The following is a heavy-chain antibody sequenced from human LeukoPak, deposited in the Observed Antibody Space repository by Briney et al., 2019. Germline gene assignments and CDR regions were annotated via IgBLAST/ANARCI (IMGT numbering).Heavy chain of an antibody. J-gene: IGHJ4*02. D-gene: IGHD6-13*01. CDR1: GFTFSNAW. V-gene: IGHV3-15*01. CDR2: IKSKTDGGTT. CDR3: TTRLSSSSQQQSADY. Sequence: GGSLRLSCAASGFTFSNAWMSWVRQAPGKGLEWVGRIKSKTDGGTTDYAAPVKGRFTISRDDSKNTLCLQMNSLKTEDTAVYYCTTRLSSSSQQQSADYWGQGALVTVSS.